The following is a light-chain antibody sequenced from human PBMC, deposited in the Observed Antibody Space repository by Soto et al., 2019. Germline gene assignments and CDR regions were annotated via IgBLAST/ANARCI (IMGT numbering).Light chain of an antibody. CDR1: QSVSTN. CDR3: HQYNNWPIT. Sequence: EIVMTQSPATLSVSPGERATLSCRASQSVSTNLAWYQQKPGQAPRLLLYDASTRATGLPARFSGSGSGKAFTLTISSLQSEDFGVYYCHQYNNWPITFGQGTRVEI. J-gene: IGKJ5*01. V-gene: IGKV3-15*01. CDR2: DAS.